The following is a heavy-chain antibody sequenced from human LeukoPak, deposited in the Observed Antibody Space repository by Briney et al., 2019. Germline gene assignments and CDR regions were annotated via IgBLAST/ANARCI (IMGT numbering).Heavy chain of an antibody. Sequence: ASVKLSCTASGGTFSSYAISWVRQAPGQGLEWMGRIIPILGIANYAQKFQGRVTITADKSTSTAYMELSSLRSEDTAVYYCARDGGYSSSFLAVDYWGQGTLVTVSS. D-gene: IGHD6-6*01. J-gene: IGHJ4*02. CDR2: IIPILGIA. CDR1: GGTFSSYA. V-gene: IGHV1-69*04. CDR3: ARDGGYSSSFLAVDY.